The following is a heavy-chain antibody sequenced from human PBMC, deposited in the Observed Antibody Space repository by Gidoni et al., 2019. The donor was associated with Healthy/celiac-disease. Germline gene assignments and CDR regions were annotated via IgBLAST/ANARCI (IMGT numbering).Heavy chain of an antibody. V-gene: IGHV5-51*01. J-gene: IGHJ4*02. Sequence: EVQLVQSGAAVKKPGESLKISCKGSGYSFTSYWIGWVRQMPGKGLEWMGIIYPGDSDTRYSPSFQGQVTISADKSISTAYLQWSSLKASDTAMYYCARRTYYYDSSGYYAHFDYWGQGTLVTVSS. D-gene: IGHD3-22*01. CDR1: GYSFTSYW. CDR3: ARRTYYYDSSGYYAHFDY. CDR2: IYPGDSDT.